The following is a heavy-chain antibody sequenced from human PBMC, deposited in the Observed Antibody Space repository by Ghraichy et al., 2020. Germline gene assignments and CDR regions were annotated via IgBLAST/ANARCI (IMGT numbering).Heavy chain of an antibody. D-gene: IGHD3-16*01. CDR1: GGSFSGYY. V-gene: IGHV4-34*01. CDR2: INHSGST. Sequence: SETLSLTCAVYGGSFSGYYWSWIRQPPGKGLEWIGEINHSGSTNYNPSLKSRVTITVDTSKNQFSLKLSSVTAADTAVYYCARVGYDWGSDYWGQGTLVTVSS. CDR3: ARVGYDWGSDY. J-gene: IGHJ4*02.